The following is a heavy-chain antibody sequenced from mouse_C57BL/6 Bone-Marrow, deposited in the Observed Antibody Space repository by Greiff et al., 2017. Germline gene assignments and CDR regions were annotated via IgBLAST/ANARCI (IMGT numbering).Heavy chain of an antibody. CDR1: GYTFTSYG. V-gene: IGHV1-81*01. J-gene: IGHJ2*01. Sequence: QVQLQQSGAELARPGASVKLSCKASGYTFTSYGISWVKQRTGQGLEWIGEIYPRSGNTYYNEKFKGKATLPADKSSSTAYMELRSLTSEDSAVYFCAKLGPFDYGGQGTTLTVSS. CDR3: AKLGPFDY. CDR2: IYPRSGNT. D-gene: IGHD4-1*01.